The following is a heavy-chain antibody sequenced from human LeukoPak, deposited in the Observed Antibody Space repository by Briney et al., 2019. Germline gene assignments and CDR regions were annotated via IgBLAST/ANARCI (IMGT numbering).Heavy chain of an antibody. CDR2: ISSDGSNT. D-gene: IGHD6-19*01. CDR3: ARDRGGSGPTTTDY. CDR1: GFSFSSSW. J-gene: IGHJ4*02. Sequence: GGPLILSCAASGFSFSSSWMHWVRQAPGKGLVWVSRISSDGSNTIYADSVKGRFTISRDNAENTLYLQMSSLRAEDSALYYCARDRGGSGPTTTDYWGQGTLVTVTS. V-gene: IGHV3-74*01.